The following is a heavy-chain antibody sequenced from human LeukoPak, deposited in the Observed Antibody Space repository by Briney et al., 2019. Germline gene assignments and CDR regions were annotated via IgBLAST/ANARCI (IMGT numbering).Heavy chain of an antibody. V-gene: IGHV3-11*05. Sequence: GGSLRLSCAASGFTFSDYYMSWIRQAPGKGLEWVAYISTSSSSTDSADSVRGRFTISRDNAKNTLLLQMDSLRAEDTAVYYCARGGRIAAAAYWGQGTLVTVSS. D-gene: IGHD6-13*01. CDR2: ISTSSSST. CDR3: ARGGRIAAAAY. CDR1: GFTFSDYY. J-gene: IGHJ4*02.